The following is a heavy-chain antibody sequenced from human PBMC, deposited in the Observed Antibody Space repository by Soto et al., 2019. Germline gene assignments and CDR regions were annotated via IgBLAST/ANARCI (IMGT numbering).Heavy chain of an antibody. J-gene: IGHJ6*02. D-gene: IGHD3-22*01. CDR3: ARDHPSYYDSSGYYYYYGMDV. Sequence: GGSLRLSCAASGFNFGDYAMTWVRQAPGRGLQWVSSTSAGGATTYYADSVKGRFTISRDNSKNTLYLQMNSLRAEDTAVYYCARDHPSYYDSSGYYYYYGMDVWGQGTTVTVSS. CDR2: TSAGGATT. V-gene: IGHV3-23*01. CDR1: GFNFGDYA.